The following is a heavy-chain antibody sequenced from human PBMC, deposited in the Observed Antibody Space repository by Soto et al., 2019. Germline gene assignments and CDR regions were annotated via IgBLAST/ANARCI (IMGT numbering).Heavy chain of an antibody. CDR2: TYYRSKWYN. CDR1: GDSVSSNSAA. D-gene: IGHD6-19*01. J-gene: IGHJ4*02. CDR3: ARDRLQWLVPGVGYFDY. V-gene: IGHV6-1*01. Sequence: SQTLSLTCAISGDSVSSNSAAWNWIRQSPSKGLEWLGRTYYRSKWYNDYAVSVKSRITINPDTSKNQFSLQLNSVTPEDTAVYYCARDRLQWLVPGVGYFDYWGQGTLVTVSS.